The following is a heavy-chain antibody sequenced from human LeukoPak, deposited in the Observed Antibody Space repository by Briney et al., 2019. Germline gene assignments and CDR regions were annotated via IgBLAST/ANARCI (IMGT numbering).Heavy chain of an antibody. CDR3: ARVHNTVH. V-gene: IGHV3-11*04. Sequence: GGSLRLSCAASGFSLSDYYVNWLRQVPGEGLEWVSYIKSGSTIIFYADSVKGRFSVSRDNANNSVHLQMTNLRDDDTAVYYCARVHNTVHWGQGVQVTVSS. D-gene: IGHD4-11*01. CDR2: IKSGSTII. CDR1: GFSLSDYY. J-gene: IGHJ4*02.